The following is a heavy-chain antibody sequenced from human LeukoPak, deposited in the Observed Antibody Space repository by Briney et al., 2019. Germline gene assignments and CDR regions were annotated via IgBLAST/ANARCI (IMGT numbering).Heavy chain of an antibody. Sequence: GGSLRLSCAASGFTFSSYSMNWVRQAPGKGLEWVSSISSSSSYIYYAGSVKGRFTISRDNAKNSLYLQMNSLRAEDTAVYYCAREDYDFWSGYYTNPLWGQGTLVTVSS. CDR3: AREDYDFWSGYYTNPL. CDR1: GFTFSSYS. CDR2: ISSSSSYI. D-gene: IGHD3-3*01. J-gene: IGHJ4*02. V-gene: IGHV3-21*01.